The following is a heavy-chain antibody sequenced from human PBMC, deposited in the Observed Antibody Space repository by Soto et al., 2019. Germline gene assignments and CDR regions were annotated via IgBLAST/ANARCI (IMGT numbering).Heavy chain of an antibody. V-gene: IGHV1-8*01. CDR1: GYTFTSYD. J-gene: IGHJ6*02. CDR2: MNPNSGNT. Sequence: ASVKVSCKASGYTFTSYDINWVRQATGQGLEWMGWMNPNSGNTGYAQKFQGRVTMTRNTSISTAYRELSSPRSEDTAVYYCARGGEGTGGYYYYYGMDVWGQGTTVTVS. D-gene: IGHD3-10*01. CDR3: ARGGEGTGGYYYYYGMDV.